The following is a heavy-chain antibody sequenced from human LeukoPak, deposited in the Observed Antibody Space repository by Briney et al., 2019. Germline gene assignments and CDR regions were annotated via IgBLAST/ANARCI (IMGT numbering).Heavy chain of an antibody. D-gene: IGHD6-19*01. V-gene: IGHV1-69*05. J-gene: IGHJ4*02. CDR2: IIPIIGTT. CDR1: GGTFSSYA. Sequence: GASVKVSCKASGGTFSSYAISWVRQAPGQGVEWMGRIIPIIGTTNYAQKFQGRGTITTDESPSTAYQGRDSLRSETTAVYDCARDDSSGWYSSDLGDWGQGTLVTVSS. CDR3: ARDDSSGWYSSDLGD.